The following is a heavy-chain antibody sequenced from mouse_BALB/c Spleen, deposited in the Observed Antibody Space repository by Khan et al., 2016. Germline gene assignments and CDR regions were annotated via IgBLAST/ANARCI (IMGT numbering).Heavy chain of an antibody. CDR1: GFTFSSYW. J-gene: IGHJ4*01. CDR2: IRLKSDNYAT. CDR3: TTGGYAMDY. Sequence: EVKLEESGGGLVQPGGSMKLSCVASGFTFSSYWMSWVRQSPEKGLEWVADIRLKSDNYATHYAVSVKGKFTISRDDANSRLYLQRTSLSAEDTGIYYCTTGGYAMDYWCQGTSVTVSS. V-gene: IGHV6-3*01.